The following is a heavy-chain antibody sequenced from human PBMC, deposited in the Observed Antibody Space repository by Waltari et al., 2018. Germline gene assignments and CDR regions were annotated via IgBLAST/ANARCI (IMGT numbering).Heavy chain of an antibody. CDR2: IIPIFGTA. D-gene: IGHD1-26*01. J-gene: IGHJ5*02. CDR1: GGTFSSYA. V-gene: IGHV1-69*14. Sequence: QVQLVQSGAEVKKPGSSVKVSCKASGGTFSSYAISWVRQAPGQGLEWMGGIIPIFGTANYAQKFQGRVTITADKSTSTAYMELSSLRSEDTAVYYCAREGLEWELQPNWFDPWGQGTLVTVSS. CDR3: AREGLEWELQPNWFDP.